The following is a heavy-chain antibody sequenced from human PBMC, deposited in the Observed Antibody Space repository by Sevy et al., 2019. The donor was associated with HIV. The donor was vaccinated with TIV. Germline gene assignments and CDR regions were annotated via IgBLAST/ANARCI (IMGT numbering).Heavy chain of an antibody. V-gene: IGHV4-59*08. D-gene: IGHD2-8*01. J-gene: IGHJ4*02. CDR1: GGSITSLY. CDR3: AGDNGWGRGYS. Sequence: SETLSLTCTVSGGSITSLYWNWIRQPPGKGLEWIANIYYNGHINYNPSLKSRVTLSLDTSKNQFPLRLSSVTAADTAMYYCAGDNGWGRGYSWGQGTLVTVSS. CDR2: IYYNGHI.